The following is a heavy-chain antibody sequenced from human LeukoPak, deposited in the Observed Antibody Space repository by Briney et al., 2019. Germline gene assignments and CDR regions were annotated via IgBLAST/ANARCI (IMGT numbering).Heavy chain of an antibody. CDR3: ARLWDSTGLYFYYYMDV. CDR2: YHNGNR. V-gene: IGHV4-39*01. D-gene: IGHD6-25*01. J-gene: IGHJ6*03. Sequence: KPSETLSLTCIVSGVSIRSDTYYWGWIRQPPGKGLEWIGNYHNGNRYYNPSLKSRVTISEDTSGNQLSLRVTSVTAADTAVYYCARLWDSTGLYFYYYMDVWGEGTTVTVSS. CDR1: GVSIRSDTYY.